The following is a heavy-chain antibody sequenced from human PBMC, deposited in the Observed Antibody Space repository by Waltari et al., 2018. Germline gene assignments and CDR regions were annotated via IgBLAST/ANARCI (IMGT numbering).Heavy chain of an antibody. V-gene: IGHV3-74*03. Sequence: EVQLVESGGGLVQPGGSLRLSCTASGFSFSSYWIHWVRQAPGKGLGWVSRIDSDGSQTTYADVVKGRVTISRDNAKNTVYLQMNSLRPEDTAVYYCARDAAWSMDVWGQGTTVTVSS. CDR2: IDSDGSQT. CDR1: GFSFSSYW. J-gene: IGHJ6*02. CDR3: ARDAAWSMDV. D-gene: IGHD5-12*01.